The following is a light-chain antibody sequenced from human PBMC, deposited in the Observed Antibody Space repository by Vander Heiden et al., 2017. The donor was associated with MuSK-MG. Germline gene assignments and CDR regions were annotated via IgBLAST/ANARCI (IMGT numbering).Light chain of an antibody. J-gene: IGLJ1*01. CDR1: SSDVGGYNS. V-gene: IGLV2-14*01. Sequence: QSALTQPASVSGSPGQSITISCTGTSSDVGGYNSVSWYQQHPGKAPKLMIYDVSKRPAGVANRFSGSKSGNTASLTISGLQAEDEADYYCSSDTSSSTLVFGTGTKVTVL. CDR2: DVS. CDR3: SSDTSSSTLV.